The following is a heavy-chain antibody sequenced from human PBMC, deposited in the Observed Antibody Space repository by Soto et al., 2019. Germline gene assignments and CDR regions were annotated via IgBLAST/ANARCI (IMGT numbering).Heavy chain of an antibody. CDR1: GGTFSSYA. CDR2: MIPIFGTA. D-gene: IGHD1-26*01. V-gene: IGHV1-69*13. Sequence: SVKVSCKASGGTFSSYAISWVRQAPGQGLEWMGGMIPIFGTANYAQKFQGRVTITADESTSTAYMELSSLRSEDTAVDYCARATANYYYSGMDVWRQGTQVTVSS. J-gene: IGHJ6*02. CDR3: ARATANYYYSGMDV.